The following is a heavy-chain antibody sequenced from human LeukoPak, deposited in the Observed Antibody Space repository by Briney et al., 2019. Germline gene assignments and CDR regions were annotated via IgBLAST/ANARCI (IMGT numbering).Heavy chain of an antibody. J-gene: IGHJ4*02. D-gene: IGHD2-2*01. CDR3: AKVGYCSSTSCLHLDY. CDR1: GFTFSSYA. V-gene: IGHV3-23*01. Sequence: KPGGSLRLSCAASGFTFSSYAMRWVRQAPGRGLEWVSAISGRGDSTYYADSVKGRFTIFRDNSKNTLYLQMHSLRAEDTAVSYCAKVGYCSSTSCLHLDYWGQGPLVTVPT. CDR2: ISGRGDST.